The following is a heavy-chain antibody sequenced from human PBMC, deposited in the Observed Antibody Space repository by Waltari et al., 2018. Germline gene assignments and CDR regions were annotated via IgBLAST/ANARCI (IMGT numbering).Heavy chain of an antibody. J-gene: IGHJ3*02. CDR1: GYTFASFG. D-gene: IGHD3-10*01. V-gene: IGHV1-18*01. CDR3: ARDPPIFYYGSGEAFDI. Sequence: QIQLVQSGDEVKKPGASVKVSCKASGYTFASFGISWVREAPGQGIAGMGWIGTQNGNIRSAQKFKGRVTMTTDPSTSTAHMELRSLTSDATAVYYCARDPPIFYYGSGEAFDIWGQGTKVTVSS. CDR2: IGTQNGNI.